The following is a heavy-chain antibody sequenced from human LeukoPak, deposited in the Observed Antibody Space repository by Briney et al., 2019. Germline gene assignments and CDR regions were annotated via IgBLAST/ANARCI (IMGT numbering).Heavy chain of an antibody. V-gene: IGHV3-9*01. D-gene: IGHD1-26*01. CDR2: ISWNSGSI. Sequence: GGSLRLSCATSGFTFDDYAMHWVRHAPGKGLEWVSGISWNSGSIGYADSVKGRFTTSRDNAKNSLYLQMNSLRPEDTALYYCAKASAAHGSYYRKNYYFDYWGQGALVTVSS. J-gene: IGHJ4*02. CDR1: GFTFDDYA. CDR3: AKASAAHGSYYRKNYYFDY.